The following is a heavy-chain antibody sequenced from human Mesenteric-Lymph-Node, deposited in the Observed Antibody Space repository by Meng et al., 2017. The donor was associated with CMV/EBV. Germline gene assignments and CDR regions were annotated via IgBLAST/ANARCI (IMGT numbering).Heavy chain of an antibody. CDR3: ARETRSDIVVVPAAIRGN. Sequence: GESLKISCAASGFTFSSYEMNWVRQAPGKGLEWVSYISSSGSTIYYADSVKGRFTISRDNAKNSLYLQMNSVRAEDTALYYCARETRSDIVVVPAAIRGNWGQGTLVTVSS. CDR2: ISSSGSTI. V-gene: IGHV3-48*03. D-gene: IGHD2-2*01. CDR1: GFTFSSYE. J-gene: IGHJ4*02.